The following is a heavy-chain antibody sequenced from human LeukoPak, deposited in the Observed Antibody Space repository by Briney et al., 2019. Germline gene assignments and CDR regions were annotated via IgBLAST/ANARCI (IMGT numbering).Heavy chain of an antibody. J-gene: IGHJ4*02. V-gene: IGHV3-15*01. CDR3: TTDPHTNPLWDFDY. D-gene: IGHD1-26*01. Sequence: GGSLRLSCAASGFTFSNAWMSWVRQAPGKGLEWVGRIKSKTDGGTTDYAAPVKGRFTISRDDSKNTLYLQMNSLKTEDTAVYYCTTDPHTNPLWDFDYWGQGTLVTVSS. CDR2: IKSKTDGGTT. CDR1: GFTFSNAW.